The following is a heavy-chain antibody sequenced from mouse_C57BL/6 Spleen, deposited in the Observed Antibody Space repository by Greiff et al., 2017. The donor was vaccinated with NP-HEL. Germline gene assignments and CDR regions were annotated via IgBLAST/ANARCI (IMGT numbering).Heavy chain of an antibody. V-gene: IGHV2-5*01. J-gene: IGHJ4*01. CDR1: GFSSTSYG. Sequence: VKLQESGPGLVQPSQSLSITCTVSGFSSTSYGVHWVRQSPGKGLEWLGVIWRGGSTDYNAAFMSRLSITKDNSKSQVFFKMNSLQADDTAIYYCAANYYGSSSSIYAMDYWGQGTSVTVSS. D-gene: IGHD1-1*01. CDR3: AANYYGSSSSIYAMDY. CDR2: IWRGGST.